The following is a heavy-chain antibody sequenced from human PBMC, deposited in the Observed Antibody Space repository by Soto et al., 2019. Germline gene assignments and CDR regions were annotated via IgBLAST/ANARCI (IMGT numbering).Heavy chain of an antibody. Sequence: QVQLQESGPGLVKPSETLSLTCIVSGGSVSSGSFYWSWIRQPPGEGLEWIGYIYYSGSTNYNPSRKSRVTISVDTSKNQFSLKLSSVTAADTAVYYCARGSYGYGDWGQGTLVTVSS. V-gene: IGHV4-61*01. J-gene: IGHJ4*02. CDR3: ARGSYGYGD. D-gene: IGHD5-18*01. CDR2: IYYSGST. CDR1: GGSVSSGSFY.